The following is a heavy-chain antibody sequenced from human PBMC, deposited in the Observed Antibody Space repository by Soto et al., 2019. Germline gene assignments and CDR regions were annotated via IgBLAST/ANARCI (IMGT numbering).Heavy chain of an antibody. CDR3: ARDNRDIVLMVYASDAFDI. J-gene: IGHJ3*02. Sequence: TGGSLRLSCAASGFTFSSYWMSWVRQAPGKGLEWVANIKQDGSEKYYVDSVKGRFTISRDNAKNSLYLQMNSLRAEDTAVYYCARDNRDIVLMVYASDAFDIWGQGTMVTVSS. CDR2: IKQDGSEK. CDR1: GFTFSSYW. V-gene: IGHV3-7*01. D-gene: IGHD2-8*01.